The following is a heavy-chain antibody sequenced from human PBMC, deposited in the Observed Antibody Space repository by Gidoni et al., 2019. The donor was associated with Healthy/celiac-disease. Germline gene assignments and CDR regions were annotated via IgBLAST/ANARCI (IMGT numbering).Heavy chain of an antibody. CDR3: ARHFRYYDILTGYYTVHDAFDI. J-gene: IGHJ3*02. Sequence: QLQLQESGPGLVKPSETLSLTCTVSGCSISSSIYYWGWLRPPPGKGLEWIGSIYYSGSTYYNPSLKSRVTISVDTSKNQFSLKLSSGTAADTAVYYCARHFRYYDILTGYYTVHDAFDIWGQGTMVTVSS. V-gene: IGHV4-39*01. CDR1: GCSISSSIYY. D-gene: IGHD3-9*01. CDR2: IYYSGST.